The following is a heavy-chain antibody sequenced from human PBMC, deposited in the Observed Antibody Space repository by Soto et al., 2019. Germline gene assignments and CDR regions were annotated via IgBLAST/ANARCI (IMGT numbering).Heavy chain of an antibody. CDR2: IKQDGSEK. J-gene: IGHJ6*02. D-gene: IGHD1-26*01. V-gene: IGHV3-7*01. CDR3: ARDPSGSYYFYYYGMDV. Sequence: VQLVESGGGLVQPGGSLRLSCAASGFTFSSYWMSWVRQAPGKGLEWVANIKQDGSEKYYVDSVKGRFTISRDNAKNSLYLQMNSLRAEDTAVYYCARDPSGSYYFYYYGMDVWGQGTTVTVSS. CDR1: GFTFSSYW.